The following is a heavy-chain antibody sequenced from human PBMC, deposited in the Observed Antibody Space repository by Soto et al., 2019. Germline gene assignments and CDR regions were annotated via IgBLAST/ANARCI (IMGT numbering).Heavy chain of an antibody. CDR1: GGSISSGDYY. Sequence: PSETLSLTCTVSGGSISSGDYYWSWIRQPPGKGLEWIGYIYYSGSTYYNPSLKSRVTISVDTSKNQLSLKLSFVTAADTAVYHCARVFCSSSSCYPGSGGMDVWGQGTTVTVSS. CDR3: ARVFCSSSSCYPGSGGMDV. CDR2: IYYSGST. J-gene: IGHJ6*02. D-gene: IGHD2-2*01. V-gene: IGHV4-30-4*01.